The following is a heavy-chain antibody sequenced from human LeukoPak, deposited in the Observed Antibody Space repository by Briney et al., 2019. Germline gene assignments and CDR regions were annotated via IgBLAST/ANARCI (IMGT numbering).Heavy chain of an antibody. V-gene: IGHV4-4*02. CDR3: ARLSSSSNQHWFDP. D-gene: IGHD6-6*01. CDR2: IYHSGST. J-gene: IGHJ5*02. Sequence: SETLSLTCAVSGRSISSANWWTWVRRPPGKGLEWIGEIYHSGSTNYNPSLKSRVTIPVDKSENQFSLKLTSVTAADTAVYYCARLSSSSNQHWFDPWGQGTLVTVSS. CDR1: GRSISSANW.